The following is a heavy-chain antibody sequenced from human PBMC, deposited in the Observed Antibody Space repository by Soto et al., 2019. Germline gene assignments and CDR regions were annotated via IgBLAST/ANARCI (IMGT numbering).Heavy chain of an antibody. J-gene: IGHJ6*02. V-gene: IGHV3-21*01. CDR1: GFTFSSYR. CDR3: ARDFHGSGRGGMDV. CDR2: ISSSSSYI. D-gene: IGHD3-10*01. Sequence: EVQLVESGGGLVKPGGSLRLSCAASGFTFSSYRMNWVRQAPGKGLEWVSSISSSSSYIDYADSVKGRFTISRDNARNSLFLQMNSLRVEDRAVYFCARDFHGSGRGGMDVWGQGTTVSVSS.